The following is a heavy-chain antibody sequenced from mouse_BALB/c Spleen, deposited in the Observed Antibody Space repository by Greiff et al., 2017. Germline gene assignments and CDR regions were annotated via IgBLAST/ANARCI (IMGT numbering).Heavy chain of an antibody. V-gene: IGHV1S56*01. CDR1: GYTFTSYD. D-gene: IGHD1-1*01. J-gene: IGHJ3*01. CDR2: IFPGDGST. Sequence: QVQLQQSGAELVKPGASVKLSCKASGYTFTSYDINWVRQRPEQGLVWIGWIFPGDGSTKYNEKFKGKATLTTDKSSSTAYMQLSRLTSEDSAVYFCARGGYYGSRPWFAYWGQGTLVTVSA. CDR3: ARGGYYGSRPWFAY.